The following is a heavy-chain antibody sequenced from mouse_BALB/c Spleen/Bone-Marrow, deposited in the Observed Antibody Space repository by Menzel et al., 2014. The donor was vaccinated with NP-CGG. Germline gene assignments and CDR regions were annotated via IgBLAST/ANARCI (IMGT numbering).Heavy chain of an antibody. Sequence: VQLQQSGAELASPGASVTLSCKASGYTFTDHIMNWVQKRPGQGLEWIGRIYPVSGETNYNQKFMGKATFSVDRSSSKVYRVLNGLTAEDPGGYDGGRGEYLDVWGEGTTVTVSS. J-gene: IGHJ1*01. V-gene: IGHV1-11*01. CDR1: GYTFTDHI. CDR3: GRGEYLDV. CDR2: IYPVSGET.